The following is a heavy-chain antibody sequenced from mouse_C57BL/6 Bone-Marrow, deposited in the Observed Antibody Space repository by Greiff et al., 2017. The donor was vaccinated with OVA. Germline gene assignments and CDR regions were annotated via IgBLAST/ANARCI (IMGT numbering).Heavy chain of an antibody. CDR2: IYPRSGNT. CDR1: GYTFTSYG. D-gene: IGHD1-1*01. CDR3: ARWGTVVEPWFAY. V-gene: IGHV1-81*01. Sequence: QVQLKQSGAELARPGASVKLSCKASGYTFTSYGISWVKQRTGQGLEWIGEIYPRSGNTYYNEKFKGKATLTADKSSSTAYMELRSLTSEDSAVYFCARWGTVVEPWFAYWGQGTLVTVSA. J-gene: IGHJ3*01.